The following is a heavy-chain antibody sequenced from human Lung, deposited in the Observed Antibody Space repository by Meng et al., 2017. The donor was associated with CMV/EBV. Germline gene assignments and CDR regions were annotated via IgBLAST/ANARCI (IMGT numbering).Heavy chain of an antibody. D-gene: IGHD3-3*01. J-gene: IGHJ6*02. CDR1: GFSFSYYD. V-gene: IGHV3-13*01. Sequence: GGSXRLSCAASGFSFSYYDMHWVRQVTGKSLEWVSAISAAGDTYYPDSLKGRFSVSRENGNNSVYLQMNSLGAGDTAVYYCARVSIQSGFGMDVWGQGTTVTVSS. CDR3: ARVSIQSGFGMDV. CDR2: ISAAGDT.